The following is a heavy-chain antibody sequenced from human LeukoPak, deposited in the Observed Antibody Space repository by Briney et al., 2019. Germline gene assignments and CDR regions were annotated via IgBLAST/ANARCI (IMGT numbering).Heavy chain of an antibody. Sequence: GGSLRLSCAASGFSFSSYSMKWVRQAPGKGLEWVSSISSSSNYIYYADSVKGRFTISRDNAKNSLYLQMNSLRAEDTAVYYCARVSILIVPYYAFDIWGQGAMVTVSS. J-gene: IGHJ3*02. V-gene: IGHV3-21*01. CDR3: ARVSILIVPYYAFDI. CDR2: ISSSSNYI. D-gene: IGHD2/OR15-2a*01. CDR1: GFSFSSYS.